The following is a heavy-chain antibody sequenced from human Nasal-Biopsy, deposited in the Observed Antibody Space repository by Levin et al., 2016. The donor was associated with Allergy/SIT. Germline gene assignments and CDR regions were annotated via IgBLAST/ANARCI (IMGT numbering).Heavy chain of an antibody. V-gene: IGHV1-18*01. D-gene: IGHD2-15*01. CDR3: ARDQSYSPSYYHAMDV. J-gene: IGHJ6*02. CDR2: IGPNDDNR. CDR1: GYIFISYG. Sequence: ASVKVSCKASGYIFISYGISWVRQAPGEGLEWMGWIGPNDDNRDYAQAFQGRVTMSIDISTTTVYLELRSLRSDDTAVYYCARDQSYSPSYYHAMDVWGQGTTVSVSS.